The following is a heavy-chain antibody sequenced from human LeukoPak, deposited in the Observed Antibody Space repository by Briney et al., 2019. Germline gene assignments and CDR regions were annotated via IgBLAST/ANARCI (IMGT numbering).Heavy chain of an antibody. CDR1: GGSISSYY. CDR3: ARRWAAAAKYMDV. D-gene: IGHD6-13*01. CDR2: IYYSGST. J-gene: IGHJ6*03. Sequence: PSETPSLTCTVSGGSISSYYWSWIRQPPGKGLEWIGYIYYSGSTNYNPSLKSRVTISVDTSKNQFSLKLSSVTAADTAVYYCARRWAAAAKYMDVWGKGTTVTVSS. V-gene: IGHV4-59*12.